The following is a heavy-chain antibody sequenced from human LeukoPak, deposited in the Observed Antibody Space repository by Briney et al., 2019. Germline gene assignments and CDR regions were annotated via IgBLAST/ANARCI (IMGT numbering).Heavy chain of an antibody. CDR2: IDPNSGGT. CDR3: ARGVEYSNSPGNY. J-gene: IGHJ4*02. Sequence: GASVKVSCKASGYTFTGYYMHWVRQAPGQGLEWMGWIDPNSGGTNDAQKFQGRVTMTRDTSISTAYMELSRLRSDDTAVYCCARGVEYSNSPGNYWGQGTLVTVSS. D-gene: IGHD6-6*01. CDR1: GYTFTGYY. V-gene: IGHV1-2*02.